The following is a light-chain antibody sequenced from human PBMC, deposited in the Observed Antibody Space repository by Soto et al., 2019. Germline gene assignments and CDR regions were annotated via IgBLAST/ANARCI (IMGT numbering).Light chain of an antibody. CDR1: QIVSSN. CDR2: GAS. CDR3: QQYNNWPRT. V-gene: IGKV3D-15*01. Sequence: EIVMTQSPATLSVSPGERATLSCRASQIVSSNLAWYRQKPGQAPRLLIYGASTRATGIPARFSGSGSGTDFTLTISSLQSEDFAVYYCQQYNNWPRTFGQGTKVDIK. J-gene: IGKJ1*01.